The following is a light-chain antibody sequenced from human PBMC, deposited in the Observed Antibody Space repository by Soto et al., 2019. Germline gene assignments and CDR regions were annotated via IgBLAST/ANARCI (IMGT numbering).Light chain of an antibody. J-gene: IGKJ3*01. CDR2: ASS. Sequence: DIQMTQSPSSLSASVGDRVTITCRASQSITRHLNWYQQKPGKAPKLLIYASSSLQSGVPSRFSGSGSGTDFTLTISSLQPEDFTTYYCQQSYRTPLTFGPGTRVDIK. V-gene: IGKV1-39*01. CDR1: QSITRH. CDR3: QQSYRTPLT.